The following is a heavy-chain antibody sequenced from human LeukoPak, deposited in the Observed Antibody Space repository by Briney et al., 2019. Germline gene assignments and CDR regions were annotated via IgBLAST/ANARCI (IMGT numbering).Heavy chain of an antibody. Sequence: PGGSLRLSCEASGFSFSDYYMSWIRQPPGKGLEWIAYIRSGATTIYYADSVKGRFTISRDDAKNSLFLQMNSLRAEDMALYYCAKEGSISALDYWGQGTLVTVSS. D-gene: IGHD2-15*01. J-gene: IGHJ4*02. V-gene: IGHV3-11*01. CDR3: AKEGSISALDY. CDR2: IRSGATTI. CDR1: GFSFSDYY.